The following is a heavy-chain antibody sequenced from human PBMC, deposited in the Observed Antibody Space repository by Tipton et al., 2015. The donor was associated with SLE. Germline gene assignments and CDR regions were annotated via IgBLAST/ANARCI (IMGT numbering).Heavy chain of an antibody. V-gene: IGHV4-59*01. D-gene: IGHD5-12*01. J-gene: IGHJ5*02. CDR1: GGSISSYY. CDR2: IYYSGST. CDR3: ARASGGLAHSGAYPGWFDP. Sequence: TLSLTCTVSGGSISSYYWSWIRQPPGKGLEWIGYIYYSGSTNYNPSLKSRVTISVDTSKNQFSLKLSSVTAADTAVYYCARASGGLAHSGAYPGWFDPLGQVTLGAVSS.